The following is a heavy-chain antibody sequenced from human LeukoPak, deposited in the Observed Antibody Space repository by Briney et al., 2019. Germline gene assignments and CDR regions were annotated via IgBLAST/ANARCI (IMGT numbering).Heavy chain of an antibody. CDR2: IYYSGST. J-gene: IGHJ4*02. CDR1: GGSISSYY. Sequence: PSETLSLTCTVSGGSISSYYWSLIRQPPGKGLEWIGYIYYSGSTNYNPSLKSRVTISVDTSKNQFSLKLSSVTAADTAVYYCARVVGAPYFDYWGQGALVTVSS. CDR3: ARVVGAPYFDY. D-gene: IGHD1-26*01. V-gene: IGHV4-59*01.